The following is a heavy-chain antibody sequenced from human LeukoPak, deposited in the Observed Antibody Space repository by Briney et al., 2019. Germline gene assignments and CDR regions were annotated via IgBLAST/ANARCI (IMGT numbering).Heavy chain of an antibody. CDR2: IKEDGSDK. CDR3: ARDTYRFDDY. J-gene: IGHJ4*02. Sequence: SGGSLRLSCAASGFTFSTYWMSWGRQAPGKGLEWVATIKEDGSDKYYVDSVNGRFTISRDNAKNSLYLQMNSLRAEDTAIYYCARDTYRFDDYWGQGTLVTVSS. V-gene: IGHV3-7*01. CDR1: GFTFSTYW.